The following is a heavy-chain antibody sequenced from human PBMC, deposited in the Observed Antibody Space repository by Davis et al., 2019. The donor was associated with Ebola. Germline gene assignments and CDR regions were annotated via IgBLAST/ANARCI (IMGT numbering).Heavy chain of an antibody. CDR1: GFTFSGYA. CDR3: ARDLVVVVAANQRWYYGMDV. Sequence: GGSLRLSCSASGFTFSGYAMSWVRQAPGKGLEWVSSISSSSSYIYYADSVKGRFTISRDNAKNSLYLQMNSLRAEDTAVYYCARDLVVVVAANQRWYYGMDVWGKGTTVTVSS. V-gene: IGHV3-21*01. J-gene: IGHJ6*04. CDR2: ISSSSSYI. D-gene: IGHD2-15*01.